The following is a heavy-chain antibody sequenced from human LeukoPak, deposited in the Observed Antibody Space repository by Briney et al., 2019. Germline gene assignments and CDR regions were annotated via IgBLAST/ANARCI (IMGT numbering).Heavy chain of an antibody. CDR2: IIPIFGTA. CDR3: ARALEGYYGSGSYSKD. CDR1: GGTFSSYA. D-gene: IGHD3-10*01. V-gene: IGHV1-69*01. Sequence: SVKVSCKASGGTFSSYAISWVRQAPGQGLEWMGGIIPIFGTANYAQKFQGRVTITADESTSTAYMDLSSLRSEDTAVYYCARALEGYYGSGSYSKDWGQGTLVTVSS. J-gene: IGHJ4*02.